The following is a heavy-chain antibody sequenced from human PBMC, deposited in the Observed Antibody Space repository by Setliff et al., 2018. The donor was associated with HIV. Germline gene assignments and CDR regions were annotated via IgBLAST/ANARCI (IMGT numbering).Heavy chain of an antibody. J-gene: IGHJ4*02. Sequence: SETLSLTCNVSSGSISYYYWSWVRQPPGRGLEWIGYVSHSGSTSYNPSLNSRVTMSVDTSRDQFSLKVRPVTAADTAVYYCARMRGRAVLSYYFDHWGQGRLVTVSS. V-gene: IGHV4-59*01. CDR1: SGSISYYY. CDR2: VSHSGST. CDR3: ARMRGRAVLSYYFDH. D-gene: IGHD6-19*01.